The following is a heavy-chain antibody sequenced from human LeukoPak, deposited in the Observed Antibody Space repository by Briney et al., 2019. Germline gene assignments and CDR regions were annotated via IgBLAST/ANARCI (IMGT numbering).Heavy chain of an antibody. V-gene: IGHV4-59*08. CDR3: ASALTVTRTFDY. CDR2: IYYSGST. CDR1: GGSISSYY. Sequence: SETLSLTCTVSGGSISSYYWSWIRQPPGKGLEWIGYIYYSGSTYYNPSLKSRVTISVDTSKNQFSLKLSSVTAADTAVYYCASALTVTRTFDYWGQGTLVTVSS. J-gene: IGHJ4*02. D-gene: IGHD4-17*01.